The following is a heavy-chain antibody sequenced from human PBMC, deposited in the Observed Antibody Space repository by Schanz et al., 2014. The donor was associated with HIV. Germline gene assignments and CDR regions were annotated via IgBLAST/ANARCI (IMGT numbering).Heavy chain of an antibody. Sequence: QVQLVQSGAEVMEPGASVKISCRASRDTFTNSEINWVRQATGQGLEWLGLIMPKFGTENYAQKYQGRVTLTADATTAYMDLSSLKFEDTAVYYCVRVANYDGDDYYQRSHFDLWGQGTLVTVSS. V-gene: IGHV1-69*01. D-gene: IGHD3-22*01. CDR2: IMPKFGTE. CDR3: VRVANYDGDDYYQRSHFDL. J-gene: IGHJ4*02. CDR1: RDTFTNSE.